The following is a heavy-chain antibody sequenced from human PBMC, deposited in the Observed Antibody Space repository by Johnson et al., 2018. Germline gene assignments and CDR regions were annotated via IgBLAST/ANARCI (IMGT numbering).Heavy chain of an antibody. J-gene: IGHJ3*02. D-gene: IGHD2-21*01. CDR3: ARENFASGAHYSGAFDN. CDR2: VSSDGSID. Sequence: QVQLVESGGGVVQPGKSLRLSCAASGFTFSRFGMHWVRQAPGKGLEWVAVVSSDGSIDYYADSVQGRFAISRDNSKNTLSLQMDSLRAEDTAVYFCARENFASGAHYSGAFDNWGQGTLVTVSS. CDR1: GFTFSRFG. V-gene: IGHV3-30*03.